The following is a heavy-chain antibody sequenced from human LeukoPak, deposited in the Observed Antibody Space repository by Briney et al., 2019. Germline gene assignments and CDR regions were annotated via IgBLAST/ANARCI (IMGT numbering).Heavy chain of an antibody. CDR3: ARAAYYYDSGYFDY. CDR2: IIPIFGTA. Sequence: SVKVSCKASGGAFSSYAISWVRQAPGQGLEWMGGIIPIFGTANYAQKFQGRVTITADESTSTAYMELSSLRSEDTAVYYCARAAYYYDSGYFDYWGQGTLVTVSS. J-gene: IGHJ4*03. D-gene: IGHD3-22*01. CDR1: GGAFSSYA. V-gene: IGHV1-69*13.